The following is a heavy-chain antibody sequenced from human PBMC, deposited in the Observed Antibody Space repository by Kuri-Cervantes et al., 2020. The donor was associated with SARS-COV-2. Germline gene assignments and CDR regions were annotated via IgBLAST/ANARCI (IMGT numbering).Heavy chain of an antibody. CDR1: GGSISTSSYY. CDR2: IYYSVST. V-gene: IGHV4-39*07. CDR3: ARDLSAGPNWFDP. D-gene: IGHD6-13*01. J-gene: IGHJ5*02. Sequence: SETLSPTCTVSGGSISTSSYYWGWIRQPPGKGLEWIVSIYYSVSTYYNPSLKSRVTISVDTSKNQFSLKLSSVTAADTAVYYCARDLSAGPNWFDPWGQGTLVTVSS.